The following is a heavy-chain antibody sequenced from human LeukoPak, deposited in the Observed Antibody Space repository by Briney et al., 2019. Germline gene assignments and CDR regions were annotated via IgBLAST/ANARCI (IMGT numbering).Heavy chain of an antibody. CDR1: GFIFSNYW. J-gene: IGHJ4*02. D-gene: IGHD3-10*01. CDR2: THGSEK. V-gene: IGHV3-7*03. Sequence: GGSLRLSCAASGFIFSNYWMSWVRQAPGKGLEWVANTHGSEKYYVDSVKGRFTISRDNAENSLYLQMNSLRAEDTAVYYCARETPYGSLTFDYWGQGTLVTVSS. CDR3: ARETPYGSLTFDY.